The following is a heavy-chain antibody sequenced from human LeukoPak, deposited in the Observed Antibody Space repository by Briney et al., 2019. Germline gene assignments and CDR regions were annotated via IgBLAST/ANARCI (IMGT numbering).Heavy chain of an antibody. CDR1: GYTFTGYY. CDR3: ARLYYYGMDV. J-gene: IGHJ6*02. Sequence: EASVTVSCKASGYTFTGYYMHWVRQAPGQGLEWMGWINPNSGGTNYAQKFQGRVTMTRDTSISTAYMELSRLRSDDTAVYYCARLYYYGMDVWGQGTTVTVSS. CDR2: INPNSGGT. V-gene: IGHV1-2*02.